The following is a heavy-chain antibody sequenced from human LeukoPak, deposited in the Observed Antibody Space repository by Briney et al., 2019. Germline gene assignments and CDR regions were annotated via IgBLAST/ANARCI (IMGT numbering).Heavy chain of an antibody. J-gene: IGHJ4*02. D-gene: IGHD5-18*01. Sequence: GRSLRLSCTASGFTFDDYAMHWVRQAPGKGLEWVSGISWNSGSIGYADSVKGRFTIPRDNAKNSLYLQMNSLRAEDTAVYYCARGRGTAMVKGWFDYWGQGTLVTVSS. CDR2: ISWNSGSI. CDR3: ARGRGTAMVKGWFDY. V-gene: IGHV3-9*01. CDR1: GFTFDDYA.